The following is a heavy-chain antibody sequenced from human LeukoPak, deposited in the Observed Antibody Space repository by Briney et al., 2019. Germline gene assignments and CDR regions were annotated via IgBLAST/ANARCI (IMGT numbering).Heavy chain of an antibody. V-gene: IGHV1-18*01. CDR3: ARVLMITFGGVIENVDY. CDR1: GYTFTSYG. D-gene: IGHD3-16*02. Sequence: ASVKVSCKASGYTFTSYGISWARQAPGQGLEWMGWISAYNGNTNYAQKLQGRVTMTTDTSTSTAYMELRSLRSDDTAVYYCARVLMITFGGVIENVDYWGQGTLVTVSS. CDR2: ISAYNGNT. J-gene: IGHJ4*02.